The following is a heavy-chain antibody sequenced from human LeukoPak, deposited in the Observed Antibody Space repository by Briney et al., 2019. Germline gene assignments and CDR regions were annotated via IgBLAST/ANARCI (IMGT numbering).Heavy chain of an antibody. CDR1: GYTFTSYG. V-gene: IGHV1-18*01. CDR2: IGPYNGNT. Sequence: ASVKVSCXASGYTFTSYGISWVRQAPGQGLEWMGWIGPYNGNTNYAQNLQGRVTMTTDTSTSTAYMELGSLGSDDTAVYYCARDQDSLVRGVIGYWGQGTLVTVSS. J-gene: IGHJ4*02. CDR3: ARDQDSLVRGVIGY. D-gene: IGHD3-10*01.